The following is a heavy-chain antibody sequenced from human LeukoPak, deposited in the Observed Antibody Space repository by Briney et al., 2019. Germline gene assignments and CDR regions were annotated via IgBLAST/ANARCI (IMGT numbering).Heavy chain of an antibody. CDR1: GGTFSSYA. J-gene: IGHJ6*02. CDR3: ARDRGARITMVRGVMPYGMDV. CDR2: IIPIFGTA. V-gene: IGHV1-69*05. D-gene: IGHD3-10*01. Sequence: GASVKVSCKASGGTFSSYAISWVRQAPGQGLEWMGGIIPIFGTANYAQKLQGRVTMTTDTSTSTAYMELRSLRSDDTAVYYCARDRGARITMVRGVMPYGMDVWGQGTTVTVSS.